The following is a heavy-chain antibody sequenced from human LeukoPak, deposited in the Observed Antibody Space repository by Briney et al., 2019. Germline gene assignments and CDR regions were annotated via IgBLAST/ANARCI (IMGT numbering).Heavy chain of an antibody. D-gene: IGHD3-3*01. Sequence: SETLSLTCAVSGGSISSSNWWSWVRQPPGKGLEWIGEIYHSGSTNYNPSLKSRVTISVDTSKNQFSLKLSSVTAADTAVYYCASPGSRYYDFWSGYLVSRLGYYMDVWGKGTTVTVSS. CDR2: IYHSGST. CDR3: ASPGSRYYDFWSGYLVSRLGYYMDV. CDR1: GGSISSSNW. V-gene: IGHV4-4*02. J-gene: IGHJ6*03.